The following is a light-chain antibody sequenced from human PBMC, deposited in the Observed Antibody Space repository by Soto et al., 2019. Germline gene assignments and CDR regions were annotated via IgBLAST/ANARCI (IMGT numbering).Light chain of an antibody. CDR3: QQYYSSPYT. V-gene: IGKV4-1*01. Sequence: DIVMTQSPESLAVSLGERATINCRSSQSVLYSGNNKNYLNWYQQKPGHPPKLLISWASTRESGVPDRFSGSGSRTEFTLTISSLQAEDVALYYCQQYYSSPYTFGQGTKLEI. J-gene: IGKJ2*01. CDR2: WAS. CDR1: QSVLYSGNNKNY.